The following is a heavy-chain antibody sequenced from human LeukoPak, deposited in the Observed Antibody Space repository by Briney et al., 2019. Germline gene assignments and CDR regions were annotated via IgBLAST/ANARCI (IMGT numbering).Heavy chain of an antibody. V-gene: IGHV4-59*08. J-gene: IGHJ4*02. D-gene: IGHD5-18*01. CDR1: GGSISSYY. Sequence: PSETLSLTCTVSGGSISSYYWSWIRQPPGKGLEWIGYIYYSGSTNYNPSLKSRVTISVDTSKNQFSLKLSSVTAADTDVYYCARHVRGYSYGYESGSFDYWGQGTLVTVSS. CDR3: ARHVRGYSYGYESGSFDY. CDR2: IYYSGST.